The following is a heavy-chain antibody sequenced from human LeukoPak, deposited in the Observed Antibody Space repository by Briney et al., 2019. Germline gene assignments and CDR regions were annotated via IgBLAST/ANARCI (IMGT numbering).Heavy chain of an antibody. J-gene: IGHJ6*04. D-gene: IGHD3-10*01. CDR3: ASRYYGSGSYYRRGYGMDV. Sequence: SETLSLTCAVYGGSFSGYYWSWIRQPPGRGLEWIGEINHSGSTNYNPFLKSRVTISVDTSKNQFSLKLSSVTAADTAVYYCASRYYGSGSYYRRGYGMDVWGKGTTVTVSS. V-gene: IGHV4-34*01. CDR1: GGSFSGYY. CDR2: INHSGST.